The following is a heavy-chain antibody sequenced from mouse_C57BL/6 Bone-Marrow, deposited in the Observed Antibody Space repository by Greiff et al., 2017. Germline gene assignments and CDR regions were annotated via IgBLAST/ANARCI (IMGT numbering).Heavy chain of an antibody. J-gene: IGHJ1*03. Sequence: EVKLMESEGGLVQPGSSMKLSCTASGFTFSDYYMAWVRQVPEKGLEWVANINYDGSSTYYLDSLKSRFIISRDNAKNILYLQMSSLKSEDTATYYCASYYDGSSCGYFDVWGTGTPVTVSA. CDR3: ASYYDGSSCGYFDV. CDR2: INYDGSST. D-gene: IGHD1-1*01. V-gene: IGHV5-16*01. CDR1: GFTFSDYY.